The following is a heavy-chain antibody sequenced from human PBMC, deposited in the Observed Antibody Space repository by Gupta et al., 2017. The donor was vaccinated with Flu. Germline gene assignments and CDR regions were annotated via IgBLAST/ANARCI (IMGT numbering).Heavy chain of an antibody. J-gene: IGHJ3*01. Sequence: WVRQAPGQGLEWMGWMNPKSGNTNFAQKFRGRVTLTRDTSTNTAYMELSSLRSEDTALYYCARGGGYYDSSGHYFTSGFDLWGQGTMVTVSS. V-gene: IGHV1-8*01. D-gene: IGHD3-22*01. CDR2: MNPKSGNT. CDR3: ARGGGYYDSSGHYFTSGFDL.